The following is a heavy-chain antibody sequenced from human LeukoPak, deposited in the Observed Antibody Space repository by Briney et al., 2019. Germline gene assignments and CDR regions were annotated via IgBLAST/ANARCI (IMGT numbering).Heavy chain of an antibody. CDR1: GGSFSGYY. J-gene: IGHJ4*02. V-gene: IGHV4-34*01. D-gene: IGHD3-10*01. CDR2: INHSGST. CDR3: ASIYGSGG. Sequence: SETLSLTCAVYGGSFSGYYWSWIRQPPGKGLEWIGEINHSGSTNYNPSLKSRVTISVDTSKNQFSLKLSSVTAADTAVYYCASIYGSGGWGQGALVTVSS.